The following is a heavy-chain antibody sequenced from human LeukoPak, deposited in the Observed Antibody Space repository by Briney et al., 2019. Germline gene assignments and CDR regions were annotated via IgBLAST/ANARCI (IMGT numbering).Heavy chain of an antibody. Sequence: GESLKISCKGSGYSFTNYWIGWVRQMPGKGLEWMGVIYPGDSVTRYRPSFQDQVTMSVDKSLSTAYLQWSSLKASDTAVYYCASSVGADTSGFFFDYWGQGTLVTVSS. CDR2: IYPGDSVT. CDR1: GYSFTNYW. CDR3: ASSVGADTSGFFFDY. D-gene: IGHD3-22*01. V-gene: IGHV5-51*01. J-gene: IGHJ4*02.